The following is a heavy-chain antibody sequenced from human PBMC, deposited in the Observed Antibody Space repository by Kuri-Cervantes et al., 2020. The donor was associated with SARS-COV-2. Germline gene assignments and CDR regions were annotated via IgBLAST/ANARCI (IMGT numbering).Heavy chain of an antibody. CDR2: MNPNSGGT. CDR1: GGTLSSYA. D-gene: IGHD3-16*02. CDR3: ARGPSWNYIWGTYRGGWDTFDI. V-gene: IGHV1-2*04. Sequence: ASVKVSCKASGGTLSSYAISWVRQAPGQGLEWMGWMNPNSGGTNSAQKFQGWVIMTRDTSITTAYMELSRLRSDDTAVYYCARGPSWNYIWGTYRGGWDTFDIWGQGTMVTVSS. J-gene: IGHJ3*02.